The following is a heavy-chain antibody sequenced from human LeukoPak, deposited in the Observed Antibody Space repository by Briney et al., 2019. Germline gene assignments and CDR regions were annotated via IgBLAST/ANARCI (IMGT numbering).Heavy chain of an antibody. CDR3: ARAHGYCSGGSCYQHDAFDI. Sequence: ASVKVSCKVSGYTLTELSMHWVRQAPGQGLEWMGIINPSGGSTSYAQKFQGRVTMTRDTSTSTVYMELSSLRSEDTAVYYCARAHGYCSGGSCYQHDAFDIWGQGTMVTVSS. D-gene: IGHD2-15*01. J-gene: IGHJ3*02. CDR2: INPSGGST. V-gene: IGHV1-46*01. CDR1: GYTLTELS.